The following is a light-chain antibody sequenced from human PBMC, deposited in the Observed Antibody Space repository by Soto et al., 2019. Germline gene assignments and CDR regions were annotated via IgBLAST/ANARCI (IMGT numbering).Light chain of an antibody. CDR1: QSVSSSY. V-gene: IGKV3-20*01. J-gene: IGKJ1*01. CDR2: GAS. CDR3: QQYGSSPQT. Sequence: EIVLTQSPGTLSLSPGERATLSCRASQSVSSSYLAWYQQKPGQPPRLLIYGASSRATGIPDRFSGGGSGTDFTLTISRLAPEDFAVYYCQQYGSSPQTFGQGTKVEIK.